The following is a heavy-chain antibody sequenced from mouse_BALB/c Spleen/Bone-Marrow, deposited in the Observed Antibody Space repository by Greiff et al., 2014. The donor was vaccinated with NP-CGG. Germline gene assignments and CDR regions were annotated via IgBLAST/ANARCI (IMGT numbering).Heavy chain of an antibody. CDR2: IYPGDGDT. CDR1: GYTFTSYW. Sequence: VQLQQSGAELARPGASVKLSCKASGYTFTSYWMQWVKQRPGQGLEWIGAIYPGDGDTRYTQKFKGKATLTADKSSSTAYMQPSSLASEDSAVYYCARRRREYYFDYWGQGTTLTVSS. D-gene: IGHD2-12*01. J-gene: IGHJ2*01. V-gene: IGHV1-87*01. CDR3: ARRRREYYFDY.